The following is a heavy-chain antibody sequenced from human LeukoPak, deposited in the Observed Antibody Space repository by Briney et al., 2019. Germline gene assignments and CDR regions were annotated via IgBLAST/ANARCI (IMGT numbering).Heavy chain of an antibody. CDR1: GYSISSGYY. CDR3: ARDTYYYDSSGLTTIDY. V-gene: IGHV4-38-2*02. D-gene: IGHD3-22*01. Sequence: PSETLSLTCTVSGYSISSGYYWGWIRQPPGKGLEWIGSIYHSGSTYYNPSLKSRVTISVDTSKNQFSLKLSSVTAADTAVYYCARDTYYYDSSGLTTIDYWGQGTLVTVSS. J-gene: IGHJ4*02. CDR2: IYHSGST.